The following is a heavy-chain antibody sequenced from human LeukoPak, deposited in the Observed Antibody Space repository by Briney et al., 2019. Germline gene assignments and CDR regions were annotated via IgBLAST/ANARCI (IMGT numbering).Heavy chain of an antibody. V-gene: IGHV1-2*02. CDR3: ARDRGVEVQWVRLGMYYFDY. Sequence: ASVKVSCKASGYTFIDYYIHWVRQAPGQGLEWMGWINPNSGGTSSAQNFQGRVTMTRDTSTGTAFMDLSRLRSDDTAVYYCARDRGVEVQWVRLGMYYFDYWGQGTLVTVSS. CDR1: GYTFIDYY. CDR2: INPNSGGT. D-gene: IGHD1-26*01. J-gene: IGHJ4*02.